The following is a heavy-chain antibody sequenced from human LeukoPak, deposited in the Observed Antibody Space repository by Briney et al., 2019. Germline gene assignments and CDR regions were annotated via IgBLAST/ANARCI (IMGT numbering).Heavy chain of an antibody. CDR2: ISAYNGNT. Sequence: ASVKVSCKASGYTFTSYGISWVRQAPGQGLEWMGWISAYNGNTNYAQKLQGRVTMTTDTSTSTAYMELRSLRSDDTAVYYCARDPPPTPSYYYGMDVWGQGTTVTVSS. J-gene: IGHJ6*02. CDR1: GYTFTSYG. CDR3: ARDPPPTPSYYYGMDV. V-gene: IGHV1-18*01.